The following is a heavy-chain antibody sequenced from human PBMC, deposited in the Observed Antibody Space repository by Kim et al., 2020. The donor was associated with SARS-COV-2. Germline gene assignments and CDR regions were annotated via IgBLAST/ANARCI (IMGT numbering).Heavy chain of an antibody. V-gene: IGHV1-69*13. CDR3: AQGQRGGYDSSGTHYYYYYGMDV. CDR2: IIPIFGTA. Sequence: SVKVSCKASGGTFSSYAISWVRQAPGQGLEWMGGIIPIFGTANYAQKFQGRVTITADESTSTAYMELSSLRSEDTAVYYCAQGQRGGYDSSGTHYYYYYGMDVWGQGTTVTVSS. J-gene: IGHJ6*02. D-gene: IGHD3-22*01. CDR1: GGTFSSYA.